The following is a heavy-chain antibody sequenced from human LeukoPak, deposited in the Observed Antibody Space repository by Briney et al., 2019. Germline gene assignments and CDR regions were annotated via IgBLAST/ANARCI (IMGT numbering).Heavy chain of an antibody. CDR3: ARSINFWSGYYYESFDY. CDR1: GYSFTSYW. V-gene: IGHV5-51*01. D-gene: IGHD3-3*01. J-gene: IGHJ4*02. Sequence: GASLKISCKGSGYSFTSYWIGWVRQMPAKGLEWVGIIYPGDSDTRYSPSFQGQVTISADKSISTAYLQWSSLKASDTAMYYCARSINFWSGYYYESFDYWGQGTLVTVSS. CDR2: IYPGDSDT.